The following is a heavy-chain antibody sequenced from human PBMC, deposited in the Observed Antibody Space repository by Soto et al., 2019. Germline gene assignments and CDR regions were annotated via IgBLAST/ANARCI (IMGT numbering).Heavy chain of an antibody. CDR3: ARRDFGGMATINYYYGMDV. Sequence: SVKVSCKASGGTFSSYAISWVRQAPGQGLEWMGGIIPIFGTANYAQKFQGRVTITADESTSTAYMELSSLRSEDTAVYYCARRDFGGMATINYYYGMDVWGQGTTVTVSS. V-gene: IGHV1-69*13. D-gene: IGHD5-12*01. CDR2: IIPIFGTA. J-gene: IGHJ6*02. CDR1: GGTFSSYA.